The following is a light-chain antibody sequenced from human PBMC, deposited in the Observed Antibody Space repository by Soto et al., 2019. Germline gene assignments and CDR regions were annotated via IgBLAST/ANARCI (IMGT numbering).Light chain of an antibody. CDR3: QQYNQWPLT. Sequence: EIVMTQSPATLSVSPGERATLSCRASQSVSSNLAWYQQKPGQAPRLLIYDASTRATGIPARFSGSGSGTEFTLPISSLQSEDFAVYYCQQYNQWPLTFGGGTKVEIK. CDR1: QSVSSN. V-gene: IGKV3-15*01. J-gene: IGKJ4*01. CDR2: DAS.